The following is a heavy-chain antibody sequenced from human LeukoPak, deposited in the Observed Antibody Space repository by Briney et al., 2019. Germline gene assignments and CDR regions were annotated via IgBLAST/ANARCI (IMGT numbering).Heavy chain of an antibody. CDR3: ARDPPYYDNSGYYYDY. V-gene: IGHV3-21*01. CDR1: RFTFSPYS. CDR2: ISGSSLYI. Sequence: GGSLRLSCAASRFTFSPYSMNWVRQAPGKGLEWVSSISGSSLYIYYADSVKGRFTISRDNAKNSLYLQMNSLRAEDTAVYYCARDPPYYDNSGYYYDYWGQGTLVTVSS. D-gene: IGHD3-22*01. J-gene: IGHJ4*02.